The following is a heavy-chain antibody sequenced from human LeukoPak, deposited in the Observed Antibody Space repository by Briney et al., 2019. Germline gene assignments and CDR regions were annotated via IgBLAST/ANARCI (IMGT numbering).Heavy chain of an antibody. D-gene: IGHD6-19*01. Sequence: GGSLRLSCAPSGFTFSSYWMSWVRQAPGKGREGVANIKQDGSEKYYVDSVKGRFTISRDNAKNSLYLQMNSLRAEDTAVYYCAREVGGQWLVFDYWGQGTLVTVSS. CDR3: AREVGGQWLVFDY. V-gene: IGHV3-7*03. CDR1: GFTFSSYW. CDR2: IKQDGSEK. J-gene: IGHJ4*02.